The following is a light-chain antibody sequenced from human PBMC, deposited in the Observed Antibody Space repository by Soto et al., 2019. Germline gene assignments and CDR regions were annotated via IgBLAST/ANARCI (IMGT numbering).Light chain of an antibody. CDR1: SGSVSTNYY. CDR3: VLYMGSGIGV. V-gene: IGLV8-61*01. CDR2: SPN. J-gene: IGLJ3*02. Sequence: QTVVTQEPSFSVSPGGTVTLTCGLSSGSVSTNYYPSWYQQTPGQAPRTLIYSPNTRSSGVPDRFSGSILGNKAALTITGAQADDESDYYCVLYMGSGIGVFGGGTKLTVL.